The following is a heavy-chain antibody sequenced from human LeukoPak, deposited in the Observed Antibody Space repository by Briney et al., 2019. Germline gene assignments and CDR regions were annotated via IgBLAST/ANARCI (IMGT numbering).Heavy chain of an antibody. CDR3: AREAAAGDLYYFDY. D-gene: IGHD6-13*01. CDR2: IYYSGST. Sequence: SETLSLTCTVSRCSISSGGYYWSWNRQHPGKGLEWIGYIYYSGSTYYNPSLKSRVTISVDTSKNQFYLKLSSVTAADTAVYYCAREAAAGDLYYFDYWGQGTLVTVSS. J-gene: IGHJ4*02. CDR1: RCSISSGGYY. V-gene: IGHV4-31*03.